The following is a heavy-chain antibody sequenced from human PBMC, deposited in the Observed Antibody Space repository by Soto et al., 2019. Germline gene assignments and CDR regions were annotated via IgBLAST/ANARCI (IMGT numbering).Heavy chain of an antibody. CDR1: ANTFSNYA. J-gene: IGHJ6*02. Sequence: ASVKVSCKXSANTFSNYAMDWVRQAPGQRLEWMAWINADNGNTYYSQKFQGRVTITRDTSTNTAYLELSSLRSEDTAVYYCASGDSSAWYYYGMDVWGLGTTVTVSS. V-gene: IGHV1-3*01. D-gene: IGHD6-19*01. CDR2: INADNGNT. CDR3: ASGDSSAWYYYGMDV.